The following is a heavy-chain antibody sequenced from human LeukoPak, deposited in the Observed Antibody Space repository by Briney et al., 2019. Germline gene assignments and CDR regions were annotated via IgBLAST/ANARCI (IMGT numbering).Heavy chain of an antibody. CDR2: ISAYNGNT. V-gene: IGHV1-18*01. CDR3: ARDGTPYYYDSSGYYPFDY. Sequence: ASVKVSCKASGYTFNSYGISWVRQAPGQGLEWMGWISAYNGNTNYAQKFQGRVTMTTDTSTSTAYMELRSLRSDDTAVYYCARDGTPYYYDSSGYYPFDYWGQGTLVTVSS. CDR1: GYTFNSYG. D-gene: IGHD3-22*01. J-gene: IGHJ4*02.